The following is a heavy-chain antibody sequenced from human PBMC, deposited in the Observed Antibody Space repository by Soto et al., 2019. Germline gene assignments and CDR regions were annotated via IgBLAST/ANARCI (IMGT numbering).Heavy chain of an antibody. Sequence: QVQLVQSGAEVKKPGASVKVSCKASGYTFTSYGISWVRQAPGQGLEWMGWISAYNGNTNYAQKLQGRVTMTTDTSTSTAYRELRSLRSDDTAVYYCARDRSSPRVPYYYYAMDVWGHGTTVTVSS. CDR1: GYTFTSYG. J-gene: IGHJ6*02. CDR3: ARDRSSPRVPYYYYAMDV. D-gene: IGHD2-15*01. CDR2: ISAYNGNT. V-gene: IGHV1-18*01.